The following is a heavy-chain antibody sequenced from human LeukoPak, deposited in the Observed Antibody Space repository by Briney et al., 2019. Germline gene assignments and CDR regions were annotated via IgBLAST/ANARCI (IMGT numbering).Heavy chain of an antibody. CDR2: ISGSGGST. V-gene: IGHV3-23*01. CDR3: ARDHYDTSGFSTYYFDY. Sequence: PGGSLRLSCAASGFTFSSYAMSWVRQAPGKGLEWVSAISGSGGSTYYADSVKGRFTISRDNAKNSLYLQMNSLRDEDTAVYYCARDHYDTSGFSTYYFDYWGQGTLVTVSS. D-gene: IGHD3-22*01. J-gene: IGHJ4*02. CDR1: GFTFSSYA.